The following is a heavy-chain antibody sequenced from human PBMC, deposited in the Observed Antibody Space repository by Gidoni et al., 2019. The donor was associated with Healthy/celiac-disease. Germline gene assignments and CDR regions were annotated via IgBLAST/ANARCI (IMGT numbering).Heavy chain of an antibody. CDR2: ISAYNGNT. CDR1: GYPFTSSG. Sequence: QVQLVQSGAEVKKPGASVKVSCKASGYPFTSSGISCGRQAPGQGLEWMGWISAYNGNTNYEQKLQGRVTMTTDTSTSTAYMELRSLRSDDTAVYYCAREMRGYSYGLLQRRLYYFDYWGQGTLVTVSS. D-gene: IGHD5-18*01. V-gene: IGHV1-18*01. CDR3: AREMRGYSYGLLQRRLYYFDY. J-gene: IGHJ4*02.